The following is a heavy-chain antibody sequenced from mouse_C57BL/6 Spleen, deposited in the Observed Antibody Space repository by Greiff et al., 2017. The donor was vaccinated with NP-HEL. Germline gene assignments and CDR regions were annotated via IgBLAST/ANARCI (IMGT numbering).Heavy chain of an antibody. D-gene: IGHD2-1*01. CDR1: GFTFSDYG. Sequence: EVKLVESGGGLVKPGGSLKLSCAASGFTFSDYGMHWVRQAPEKGLEWVAYISSGSSTIYYADTVKGRFTISRDNAKNTLFLQMTSLRSEDTAMYYCAKSGYGNYAYFDYWGKAPLSQSPQ. J-gene: IGHJ2*01. CDR3: AKSGYGNYAYFDY. V-gene: IGHV5-17*01. CDR2: ISSGSSTI.